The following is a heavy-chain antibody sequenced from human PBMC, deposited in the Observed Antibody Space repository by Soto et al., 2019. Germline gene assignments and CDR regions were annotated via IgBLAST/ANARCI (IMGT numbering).Heavy chain of an antibody. CDR2: ISGPANSI. V-gene: IGHV3-23*01. D-gene: IGHD6-19*01. Sequence: PGGSLRLSCAGSGFTFRDFAMTWVRQAPGEGLEWVSTISGPANSISYADSVRGRYTISRDNSKNTLYLQMDSLTTEDTAVYRCAKTHPSRASGSGWHDWFDHWGQGTLVTVSS. J-gene: IGHJ5*02. CDR1: GFTFRDFA. CDR3: AKTHPSRASGSGWHDWFDH.